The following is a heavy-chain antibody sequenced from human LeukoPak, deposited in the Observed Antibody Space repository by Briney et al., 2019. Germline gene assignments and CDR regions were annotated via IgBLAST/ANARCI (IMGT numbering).Heavy chain of an antibody. CDR2: INPSGGST. D-gene: IGHD3-10*02. J-gene: IGHJ4*02. CDR1: GYSFTSYY. V-gene: IGHV1-46*01. Sequence: ASVKVSCKASGYSFTSYYMHWVRQAPGQGLEWMGIINPSGGSTSYAQKFQGRVTMTRDTSTSTVYVELSSLRSEDAAVYYCVPMLDYFDYWGQGTLVTVSS. CDR3: VPMLDYFDY.